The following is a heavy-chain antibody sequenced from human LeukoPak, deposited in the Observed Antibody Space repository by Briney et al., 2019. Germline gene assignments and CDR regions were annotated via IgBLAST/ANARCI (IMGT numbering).Heavy chain of an antibody. CDR1: GGSISSYY. Sequence: PSETLSLTCTVSGGSISSYYWSWIRQAPGKGLEWIGNIYYSGSTNYNPSLKSRVTVSVDTSKNQFSLKLSSATAADTAVYYCARDGRDPYYYDSSGYYYAANWGQGTLVTVSS. D-gene: IGHD3-22*01. V-gene: IGHV4-59*12. CDR3: ARDGRDPYYYDSSGYYYAAN. CDR2: IYYSGST. J-gene: IGHJ4*02.